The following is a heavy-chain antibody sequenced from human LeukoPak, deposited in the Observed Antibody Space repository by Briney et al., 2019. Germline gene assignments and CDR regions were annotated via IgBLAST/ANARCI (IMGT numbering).Heavy chain of an antibody. CDR3: ARVLIAVAGFDY. CDR2: IYYGGST. J-gene: IGHJ4*02. V-gene: IGHV4-59*01. Sequence: SETLSLTCTVSGGSISPYYWSWIRQPPGKGLEWIGYIYYGGSTNYNPPLKSRVTISVDTSEDQFSLKLSSVTAADTAVYYCARVLIAVAGFDYWGQGTLVTVSS. CDR1: GGSISPYY. D-gene: IGHD6-19*01.